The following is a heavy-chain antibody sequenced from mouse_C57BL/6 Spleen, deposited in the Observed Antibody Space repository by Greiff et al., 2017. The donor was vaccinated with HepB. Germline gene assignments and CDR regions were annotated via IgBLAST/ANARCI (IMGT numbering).Heavy chain of an antibody. CDR2: INPNHGTT. CDR3: TRAQATTAWFAY. J-gene: IGHJ3*01. CDR1: GYSFTDYN. D-gene: IGHD3-2*02. Sequence: VQLQQSGPELVKPGASVKISCKASGYSFTDYNMNWVKQSNGKSLEWIGVINPNHGTTSYNQKFKGKATLTVDQSSSTAYMQLNSLTSEDAAVYYCTRAQATTAWFAYWGQGTLVTVSA. V-gene: IGHV1-39*01.